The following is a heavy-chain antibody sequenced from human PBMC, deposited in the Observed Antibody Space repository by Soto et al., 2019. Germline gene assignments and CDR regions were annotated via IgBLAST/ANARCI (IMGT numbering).Heavy chain of an antibody. D-gene: IGHD2-8*01. CDR3: ARDAHGASEGAFDI. CDR2: ISYDGSNK. J-gene: IGHJ3*02. CDR1: GFTFSSYA. V-gene: IGHV3-30-3*01. Sequence: HPGGSLRLSCAASGFTFSSYAMHWVRQAPGKGLEWVAVISYDGSNKYYADSVKGRFTISRDNSKNTLYLQMNSLRAEDTAVYYCARDAHGASEGAFDIWGQGTMVTVSS.